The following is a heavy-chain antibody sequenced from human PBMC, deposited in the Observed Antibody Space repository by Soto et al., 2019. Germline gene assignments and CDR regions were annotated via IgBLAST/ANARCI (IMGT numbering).Heavy chain of an antibody. CDR1: GFTLSDHY. CDR3: VRATYFSDSSGYTRCLDY. J-gene: IGHJ4*02. D-gene: IGHD3-22*01. Sequence: GGSLRLSCAVSGFTLSDHYIDWVRQAPEEGLEWVGRSRDKPQGYSTAYAASVKGRFTTSRDESKNSAYLQMNSLKTEDTAVYYCVRATYFSDSSGYTRCLDYWGQGTLVTVSS. V-gene: IGHV3-72*01. CDR2: SRDKPQGYST.